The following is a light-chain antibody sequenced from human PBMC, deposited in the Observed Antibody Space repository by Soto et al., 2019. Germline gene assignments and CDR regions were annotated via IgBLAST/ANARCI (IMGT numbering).Light chain of an antibody. V-gene: IGKV1-27*01. CDR1: QGINNY. CDR2: SAS. J-gene: IGKJ1*01. Sequence: DIQMTQSPSSLSASVGDSVTITFRASQGINNYLAWYQQKPGKVPVLLIYSASTLKSGVPSRFSGRGAGTDFTLTISSLQPEDFATYYCQKYDRAPRTFGQRTKVDIK. CDR3: QKYDRAPRT.